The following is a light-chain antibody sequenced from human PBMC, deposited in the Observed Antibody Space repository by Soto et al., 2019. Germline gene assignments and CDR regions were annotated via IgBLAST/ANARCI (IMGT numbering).Light chain of an antibody. CDR2: MGS. CDR1: QSLLHSNGNIY. Sequence: DIVMTQSPLSLPVTPGEPASISCRSSQSLLHSNGNIYLDWYLQKPGHSPHLLIYMGSNRASGVPDRFTDSGSGTDFTLKISRVESEDVGVYYCMQALQTPITFGRGTRLEIK. J-gene: IGKJ5*01. V-gene: IGKV2-28*01. CDR3: MQALQTPIT.